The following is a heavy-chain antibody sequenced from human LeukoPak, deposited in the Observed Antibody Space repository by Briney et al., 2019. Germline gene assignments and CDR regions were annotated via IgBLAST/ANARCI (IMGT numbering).Heavy chain of an antibody. CDR1: GFTFTSYS. Sequence: GGSLRLSCAASGFTFTSYSMNWVRQAPGKGLEWVSAISGSGGSTYYADSVKGRFTISRDNSKNTLYLQMNSLRAEDTAVYYCAKDLRVTIYYGMDVWGQGTTVTVSS. D-gene: IGHD4-17*01. CDR2: ISGSGGST. J-gene: IGHJ6*02. CDR3: AKDLRVTIYYGMDV. V-gene: IGHV3-23*01.